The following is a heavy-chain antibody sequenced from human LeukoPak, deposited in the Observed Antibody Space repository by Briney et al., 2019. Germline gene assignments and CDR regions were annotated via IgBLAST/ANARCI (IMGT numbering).Heavy chain of an antibody. CDR1: GGSFSGYY. Sequence: SETLSLTCAVYGGSFSGYYWSWIRQPLGKGLEWIGEINHSGSTNYNPSLKSRVTISVDTSKNQFSLKLSSVTAADTAVYYCAREGYDILTGDYYMDVWGKGTKVTVSS. J-gene: IGHJ6*03. CDR3: AREGYDILTGDYYMDV. V-gene: IGHV4-34*01. D-gene: IGHD3-9*01. CDR2: INHSGST.